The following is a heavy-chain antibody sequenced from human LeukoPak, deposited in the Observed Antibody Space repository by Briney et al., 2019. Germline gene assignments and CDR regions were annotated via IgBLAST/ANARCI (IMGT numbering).Heavy chain of an antibody. CDR2: ISGSSSNT. D-gene: IGHD1-26*01. J-gene: IGHJ3*01. CDR3: SRTQSGDAFDV. Sequence: GGSLRLSCAASGFTFSDYYMSWIRQAPGKGLEWVSYISGSSSNTKYADSVKGRFTISRDNAKNSVYLQMNSLRAGDTAVYYCSRTQSGDAFDVWGQGTMVIVSS. V-gene: IGHV3-11*03. CDR1: GFTFSDYY.